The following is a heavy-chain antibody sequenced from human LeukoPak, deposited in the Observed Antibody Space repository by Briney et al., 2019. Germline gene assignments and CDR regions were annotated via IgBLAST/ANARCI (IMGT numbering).Heavy chain of an antibody. CDR2: ISSSSSHI. D-gene: IGHD4/OR15-4a*01. Sequence: PGGSLRLSCAASGFTFSGFSMNWVRQAPGKGLEWVSSISSSSSHIYYADSVKGRFTISRDNSKNSLYLYMDSLRTEDTALYYCAKAEYGGNYKPFEHWGQGTLVTVSS. V-gene: IGHV3-21*04. CDR1: GFTFSGFS. CDR3: AKAEYGGNYKPFEH. J-gene: IGHJ4*02.